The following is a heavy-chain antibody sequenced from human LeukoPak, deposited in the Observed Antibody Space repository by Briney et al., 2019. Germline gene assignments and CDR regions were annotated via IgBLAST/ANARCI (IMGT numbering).Heavy chain of an antibody. CDR1: RGSLSSYF. Sequence: SETLSLTCTLSRGSLSSYFWCWVRQTPGKGLECVGYIYYIVSTNYNHSVKSRVTISVDTSKNQFSLKMSSVTAADTAVYYCARLTPGRARYFDYWGQGTLVTVSS. CDR3: ARLTPGRARYFDY. D-gene: IGHD3-9*01. CDR2: IYYIVST. V-gene: IGHV4-59*01. J-gene: IGHJ4*02.